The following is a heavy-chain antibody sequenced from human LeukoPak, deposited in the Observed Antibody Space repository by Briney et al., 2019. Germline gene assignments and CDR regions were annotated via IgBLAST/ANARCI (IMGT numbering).Heavy chain of an antibody. D-gene: IGHD6-13*01. CDR1: GGSISSYY. J-gene: IGHJ5*02. V-gene: IGHV4-59*01. CDR2: IYYSGST. CDR3: ASGRYSGWYFWFDP. Sequence: PSETLSLTCTVSGGSISSYYWSWIRQPPGKGLEWIGYIYYSGSTNYNPSLKSRVTISVDTSKNQFSLKLSSVTAADTAVYYCASGRYSGWYFWFDPWGQGTLVTVSS.